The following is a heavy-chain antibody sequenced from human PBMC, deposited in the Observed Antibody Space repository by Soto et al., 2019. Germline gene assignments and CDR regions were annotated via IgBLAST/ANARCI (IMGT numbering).Heavy chain of an antibody. CDR3: ARGGPENDY. D-gene: IGHD1-26*01. CDR2: IIPMSGAT. Sequence: QVQLVQSGAEVKKPGSSVKVSCKASGGTFSSYALSWVRQAPGQGLEWMGGIIPMSGATNYAQTFQGRVTFTADESTNTAYLELTSLRSEDTAVYYCARGGPENDYWGQGTLVTVSS. J-gene: IGHJ4*02. CDR1: GGTFSSYA. V-gene: IGHV1-69*12.